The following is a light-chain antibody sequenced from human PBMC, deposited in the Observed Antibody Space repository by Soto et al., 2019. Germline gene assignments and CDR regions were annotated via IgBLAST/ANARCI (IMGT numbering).Light chain of an antibody. J-gene: IGKJ4*01. CDR1: QSVSSSY. V-gene: IGKV3-20*01. CDR3: QQYGSSPPLT. Sequence: EIVLTQSPGTLSLSPGERATLSCRASQSVSSSYLAWYQQKPGQAPRLLIYGASSRATGIPHWFSCSGSGTDFTLTISRLEPEDFAVYYCQQYGSSPPLTFCGGTKVEIK. CDR2: GAS.